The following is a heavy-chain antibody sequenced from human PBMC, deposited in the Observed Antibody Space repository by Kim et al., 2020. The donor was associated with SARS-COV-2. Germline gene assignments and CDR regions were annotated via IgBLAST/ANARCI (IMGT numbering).Heavy chain of an antibody. J-gene: IGHJ5*02. CDR1: GYTFTGYY. CDR3: ARDYGGSSWTEWFDP. D-gene: IGHD6-13*01. V-gene: IGHV1-2*02. CDR2: INPNSGGT. Sequence: ASVKVSCKASGYTFTGYYMHWVRQAPGQGLEWMGWINPNSGGTNYAQKFQGRVTMTRDTSISTAYMELSRLRSDDTAVYYCARDYGGSSWTEWFDPWGQGTLVTVSS.